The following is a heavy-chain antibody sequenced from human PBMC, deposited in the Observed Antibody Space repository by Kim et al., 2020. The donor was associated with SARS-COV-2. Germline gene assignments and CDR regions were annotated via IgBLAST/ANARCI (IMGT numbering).Heavy chain of an antibody. CDR1: GFTFSSYG. Sequence: GGSLRLSCAASGFTFSSYGMHWVRQAPGKGLEWVAVISYDGSNKYYADSVKGRFTISRDNSKNTLYLQMNSLRAEDTAVYYCAKDHYTHSSSWYWYYDFWGRGTLVTVSS. J-gene: IGHJ2*01. D-gene: IGHD6-13*01. V-gene: IGHV3-30*18. CDR2: ISYDGSNK. CDR3: AKDHYTHSSSWYWYYDF.